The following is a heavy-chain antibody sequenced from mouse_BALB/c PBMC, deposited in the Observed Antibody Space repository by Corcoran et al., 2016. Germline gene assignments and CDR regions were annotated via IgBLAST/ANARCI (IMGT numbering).Heavy chain of an antibody. D-gene: IGHD2-14*01. CDR2: ISCYNGAT. CDR1: GYSFTGYY. J-gene: IGHJ2*01. Sequence: LVKTGASVKISCKASGYSFTGYYMHWVKQSHGKSLEWIGDISCYNGATSYNQKFKGKATFTVDTSSSTAYMQFNSLTSEDSAVYYGARGHYRYDRYNFDYWGQGTTLTVSS. V-gene: IGHV1S34*01. CDR3: ARGHYRYDRYNFDY.